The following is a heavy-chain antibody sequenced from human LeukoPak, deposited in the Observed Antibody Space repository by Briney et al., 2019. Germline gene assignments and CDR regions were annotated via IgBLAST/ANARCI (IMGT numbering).Heavy chain of an antibody. Sequence: PGGSLRLSCAASGFTVSTNYVTWVRQAPGKGLEWVSVIYNTGSTFYADSVKGRFTISRDSSKNTVYLQMSSLRGEDTAVYYCACHYYGSATPDHWGQGTLVTVSS. CDR3: ACHYYGSATPDH. CDR1: GFTVSTNY. J-gene: IGHJ4*02. V-gene: IGHV3-66*04. D-gene: IGHD3-10*01. CDR2: IYNTGST.